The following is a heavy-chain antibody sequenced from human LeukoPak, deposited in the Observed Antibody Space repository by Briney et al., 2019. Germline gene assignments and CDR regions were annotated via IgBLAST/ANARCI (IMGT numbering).Heavy chain of an antibody. J-gene: IGHJ4*02. CDR2: IKDDETEK. D-gene: IGHD3-22*01. CDR3: ARFKLDYFDGSRYYYLSFDC. Sequence: GGSLRLSCAASGFTFSSHWMSWVRQAPGKGLEWVASIKDDETEKYYVDSVEGRFTISRDNAKNSMYLQMNSLRDEDSAVYYCARFKLDYFDGSRYYYLSFDCWGQGTLVTVSS. V-gene: IGHV3-7*01. CDR1: GFTFSSHW.